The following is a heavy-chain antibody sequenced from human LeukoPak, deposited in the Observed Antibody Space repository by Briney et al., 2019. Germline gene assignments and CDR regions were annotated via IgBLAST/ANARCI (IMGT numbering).Heavy chain of an antibody. Sequence: SETLSLTCTVSGGSINNYYWSWIRQPPGKGLEWIGYISYSGSTKYNPSLQSRVTMSVDTSKNQFSLKLTSVTAADTAVYYCARASSGWLLRDYFDYWGQGTLVTVSS. CDR2: ISYSGST. CDR1: GGSINNYY. J-gene: IGHJ4*02. CDR3: ARASSGWLLRDYFDY. V-gene: IGHV4-59*01. D-gene: IGHD3-22*01.